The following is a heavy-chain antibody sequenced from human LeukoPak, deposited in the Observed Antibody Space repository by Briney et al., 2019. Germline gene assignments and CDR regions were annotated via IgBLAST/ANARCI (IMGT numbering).Heavy chain of an antibody. D-gene: IGHD3-3*01. Sequence: GGSLKLSCAASGFTFSGSAMHWVRQAPGKGLEWVAVISYDGSNKYYADSVKGRFTISRDNSKDTLYLQMNSLRAEDTAVYYCASRYSGYYDFWSGYEDYWGQGTLVTVSS. CDR3: ASRYSGYYDFWSGYEDY. V-gene: IGHV3-30-3*01. J-gene: IGHJ4*02. CDR2: ISYDGSNK. CDR1: GFTFSGSA.